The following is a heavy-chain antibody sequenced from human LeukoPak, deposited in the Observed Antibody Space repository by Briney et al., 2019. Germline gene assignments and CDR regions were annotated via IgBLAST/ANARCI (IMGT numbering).Heavy chain of an antibody. J-gene: IGHJ3*02. V-gene: IGHV3-66*01. CDR1: GFTVHNNY. D-gene: IGHD4-11*01. CDR3: VRDHREVTTVFDI. Sequence: GGSLRLSCAASGFTVHNNYMNWVRQAPGEGLGWVAVIFSGGSTYYEDSVKGRFTISRDNSKNTLYLQMNSLRAEDTAMYYCVRDHREVTTVFDIWGQGTMVTVSS. CDR2: IFSGGST.